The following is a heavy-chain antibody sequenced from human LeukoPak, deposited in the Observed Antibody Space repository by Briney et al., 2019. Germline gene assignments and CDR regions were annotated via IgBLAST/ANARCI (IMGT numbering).Heavy chain of an antibody. V-gene: IGHV1-3*01. CDR1: GYTFTSYA. Sequence: ASVKVSCKASGYTFTSYAMHWVRQAPGQRLEWMGWINAGNGNTKYSQKFQGRVTITRDTSASTAYMELSSLRPEDTAVYYCARAGGKWLRLLDYWGQGTLVTVSS. CDR2: INAGNGNT. CDR3: ARAGGKWLRLLDY. D-gene: IGHD5-12*01. J-gene: IGHJ4*02.